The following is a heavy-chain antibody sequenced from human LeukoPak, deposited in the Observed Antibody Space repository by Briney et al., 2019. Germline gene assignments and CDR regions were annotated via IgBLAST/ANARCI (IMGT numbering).Heavy chain of an antibody. J-gene: IGHJ4*02. CDR2: ISTSGSTT. CDR3: ARDRRGGAFDY. V-gene: IGHV3-48*04. D-gene: IGHD3-16*01. Sequence: GGSLRLSCAASGFTFTSYDMNWVRQAPGKGLEWLSYISTSGSTTYYADSVKGRFTVSRDNAKNSLYLQINSLSAEDTAVYSCARDRRGGAFDYWGQGTLVTVSS. CDR1: GFTFTSYD.